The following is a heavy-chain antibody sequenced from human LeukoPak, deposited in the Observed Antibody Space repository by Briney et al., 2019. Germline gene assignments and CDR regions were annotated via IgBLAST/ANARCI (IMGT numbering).Heavy chain of an antibody. Sequence: SQTLSLTCTVSGGSSSSGGYYWSWIRQPPGKGLEWIGYIYHSGSTNYNPSLKSRVTMSVDTSKNQFSLKLSSVTAADTAVYYCARALLGGYYTIDDPYYYYYMDVWGKGTTVTVSS. V-gene: IGHV4-30-2*01. J-gene: IGHJ6*03. CDR1: GGSSSSGGYY. CDR2: IYHSGST. CDR3: ARALLGGYYTIDDPYYYYYMDV. D-gene: IGHD3-3*01.